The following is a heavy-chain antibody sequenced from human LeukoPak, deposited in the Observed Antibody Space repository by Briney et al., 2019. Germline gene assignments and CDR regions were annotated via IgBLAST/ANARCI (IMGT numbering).Heavy chain of an antibody. V-gene: IGHV1-18*01. CDR2: ISAYNGKT. J-gene: IGHJ5*02. CDR1: GYTFISYG. CDR3: ARDISSITMVRGTRGWFDP. Sequence: ASVKVSCKTSGYTFISYGISWVRQAPGQGLEWMGWISAYNGKTNYAQKFQGRVNVIKDTSTSIVYMELRSLRSEDTAVYYCARDISSITMVRGTRGWFDPWGQGTLVTVSS. D-gene: IGHD3-10*01.